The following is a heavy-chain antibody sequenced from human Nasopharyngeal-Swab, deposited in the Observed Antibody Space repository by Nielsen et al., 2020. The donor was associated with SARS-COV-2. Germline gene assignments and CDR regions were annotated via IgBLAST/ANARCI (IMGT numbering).Heavy chain of an antibody. CDR2: ISWNSGSI. CDR3: ANGAAAGYYYYGMDV. CDR1: GFTFDDYA. D-gene: IGHD6-13*01. Sequence: SCAASGFTFDDYAMHWVRQAPGKGLEWVSGISWNSGSIGYADSVKGRFTISRDNAKNSLYLQMNSLRAEDTALYYCANGAAAGYYYYGMDVWGQGTTVTVSS. J-gene: IGHJ6*02. V-gene: IGHV3-9*01.